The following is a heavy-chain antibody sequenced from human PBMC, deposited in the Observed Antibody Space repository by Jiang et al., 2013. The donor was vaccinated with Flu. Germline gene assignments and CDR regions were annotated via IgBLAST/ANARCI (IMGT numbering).Heavy chain of an antibody. V-gene: IGHV4-31*02. J-gene: IGHJ6*02. D-gene: IGHD4-23*01. CDR2: GST. Sequence: GSTYYNPSLKSRVTISVDTSKNQFSLKLSSVTAADTAVYYCARSPRPYGGNEPSKIDYYYYYGMDVWGQGTTVTVSS. CDR3: ARSPRPYGGNEPSKIDYYYYYGMDV.